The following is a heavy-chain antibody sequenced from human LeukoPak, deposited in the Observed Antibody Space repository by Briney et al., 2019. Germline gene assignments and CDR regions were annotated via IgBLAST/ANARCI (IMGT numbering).Heavy chain of an antibody. CDR3: ARGFDSKSTYFDY. CDR2: ISYSGST. Sequence: PSETLSLTCTVSGGSISGYYWNWIRQPPGKGLEWIGYISYSGSTNYNPSLKSRVTISLDTSKNQFSLKLRSVTAADTAVYYCARGFDSKSTYFDYWGQGTLVTVSS. V-gene: IGHV4-59*01. CDR1: GGSISGYY. D-gene: IGHD5-12*01. J-gene: IGHJ4*02.